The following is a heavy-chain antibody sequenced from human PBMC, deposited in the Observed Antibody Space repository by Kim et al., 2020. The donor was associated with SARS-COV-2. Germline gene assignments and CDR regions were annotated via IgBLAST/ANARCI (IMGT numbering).Heavy chain of an antibody. D-gene: IGHD4-17*01. Sequence: GSTYYADSVKGRFTISRDNSKNMLYLQMNSLRAEDTAVYYCANKDTGFDYWGQGTLVTVSS. CDR3: ANKDTGFDY. CDR2: GST. J-gene: IGHJ4*02. V-gene: IGHV3-23*01.